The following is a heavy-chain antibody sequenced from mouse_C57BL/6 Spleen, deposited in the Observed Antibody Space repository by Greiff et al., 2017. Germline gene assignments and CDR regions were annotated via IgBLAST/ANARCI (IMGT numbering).Heavy chain of an antibody. J-gene: IGHJ4*01. D-gene: IGHD2-4*01. CDR2: IHPNSGST. V-gene: IGHV1-64*01. CDR3: ARMAMITTDYYAMDY. Sequence: QVQLKQPGAELVKPGASVKLSCKASGYTFTSYWMHWVKQRPGQGLEWIGMIHPNSGSTNYNEKFKSKATLTVDKSSSTAYMQLSSLTSEDSAVYYCARMAMITTDYYAMDYWGQGTSVTVSS. CDR1: GYTFTSYW.